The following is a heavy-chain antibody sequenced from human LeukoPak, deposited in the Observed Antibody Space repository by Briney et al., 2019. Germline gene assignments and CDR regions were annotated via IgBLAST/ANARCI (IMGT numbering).Heavy chain of an antibody. J-gene: IGHJ4*02. CDR1: GFTFSSYS. CDR3: AKDRRSSGWSDY. V-gene: IGHV3-21*01. CDR2: ISSSSSYI. Sequence: GGSLRLSCAASGFTFSSYSMNWVRQAPGKGLEWVSSISSSSSYIYYADSVKGRFTISRDNAKNTLYLQMNSLRAEDTAVYYCAKDRRSSGWSDYWGQGTLVTVSS. D-gene: IGHD6-19*01.